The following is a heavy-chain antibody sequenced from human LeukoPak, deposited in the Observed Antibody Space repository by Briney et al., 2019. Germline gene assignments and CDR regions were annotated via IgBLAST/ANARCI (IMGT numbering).Heavy chain of an antibody. D-gene: IGHD6-13*01. J-gene: IGHJ5*02. V-gene: IGHV1-2*02. CDR3: ASQMYSSSCEFAFDP. CDR1: GYTFTGYY. CDR2: INPNSGGT. Sequence: SVKVSCKASGYTFTGYYMHWVRQAPGQGREWMGWINPNSGGTNYAQKFQGRVTMTRDTSISTAYMELSRLRSEDTAVYYCASQMYSSSCEFAFDPWGQGTLVTVSS.